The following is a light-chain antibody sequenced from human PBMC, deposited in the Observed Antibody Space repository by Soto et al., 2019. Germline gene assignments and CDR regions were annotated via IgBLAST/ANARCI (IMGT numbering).Light chain of an antibody. CDR3: QQYNTYSRT. CDR2: KAS. V-gene: IGKV1-5*03. J-gene: IGKJ1*01. Sequence: DIQMTQSPSTLSASVGDGVTITCRASQSISSWLAWYQQKPGKAPKLLIYKASSLESGVPSRFSGSGSGTEFTLTISSLQPDDFATYYCQQYNTYSRTFAQGTKVEIK. CDR1: QSISSW.